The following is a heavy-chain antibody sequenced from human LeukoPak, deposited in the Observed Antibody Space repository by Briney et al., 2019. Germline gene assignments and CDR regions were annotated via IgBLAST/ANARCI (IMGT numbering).Heavy chain of an antibody. J-gene: IGHJ4*02. V-gene: IGHV3-23*01. CDR3: AREREWIDY. CDR1: GFTFSSYA. CDR2: ISGSGGST. Sequence: GGSLRLSCAASGFTFSSYAMSWVRQAPGKGLEWVSAISGSGGSTYYADPVKGRFTISRDNAKNSLYLQMNSLRAEDTAVYYCAREREWIDYWGQGTLVTVSS. D-gene: IGHD3-3*01.